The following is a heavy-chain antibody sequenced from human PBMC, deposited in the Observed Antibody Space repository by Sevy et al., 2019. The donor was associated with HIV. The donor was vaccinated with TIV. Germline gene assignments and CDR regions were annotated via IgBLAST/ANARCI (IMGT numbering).Heavy chain of an antibody. CDR3: ARDNPPSHYYDSSGYVSRFDP. CDR2: IYTSGST. J-gene: IGHJ5*02. D-gene: IGHD3-22*01. Sequence: SETLSLTCTVSGGSISSYYWSWIRQPAGKGLEWIGRIYTSGSTNYNPSLKSRVTMSVDTSKNQFSLKLSSVTAADTAVYYCARDNPPSHYYDSSGYVSRFDPWGQGTLVTVSS. CDR1: GGSISSYY. V-gene: IGHV4-4*07.